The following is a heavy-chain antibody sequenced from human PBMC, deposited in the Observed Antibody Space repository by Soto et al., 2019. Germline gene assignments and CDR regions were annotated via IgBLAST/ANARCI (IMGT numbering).Heavy chain of an antibody. CDR1: GFTFDDFA. V-gene: IGHV3-9*01. D-gene: IGHD6-19*01. CDR3: AKGGYSSGWYIGY. CDR2: ITWNSGSI. Sequence: EVQLVESGGGLVQPGRSLRLSCAGSGFTFDDFAMHWVRQAPGKGLEWVSGITWNSGSIGYADSVKGRFTISRDNAKNSLYLQMNSLRAEDTALYYCAKGGYSSGWYIGYWGQGTLVTVSS. J-gene: IGHJ4*02.